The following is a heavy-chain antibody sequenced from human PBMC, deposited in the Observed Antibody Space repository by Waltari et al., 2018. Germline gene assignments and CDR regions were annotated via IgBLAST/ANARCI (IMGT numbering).Heavy chain of an antibody. Sequence: VQLVESGGGLVQPGGSLSLSSAASGFTFRTYAMSWVRQAPGKGLEWVAGLSASGSRTFYAASVKGRFTISRDNSNNTLYAQMTSLTPEDTATYYCAMSLTVLVRADHWGQGTLVAVSS. CDR1: GFTFRTYA. V-gene: IGHV3-23*04. CDR2: LSASGSRT. CDR3: AMSLTVLVRADH. J-gene: IGHJ4*02. D-gene: IGHD1-26*01.